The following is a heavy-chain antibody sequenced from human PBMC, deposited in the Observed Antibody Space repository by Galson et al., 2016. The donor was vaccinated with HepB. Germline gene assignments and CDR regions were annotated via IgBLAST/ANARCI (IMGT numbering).Heavy chain of an antibody. V-gene: IGHV3-23*01. CDR2: ISDSGDET. CDR1: GFSFSSYA. D-gene: IGHD2-21*01. CDR3: AKVYSRTRYYWYGMDV. J-gene: IGHJ6*02. Sequence: SLRLSCAASGFSFSSYAMTWVRQAPGKGLESVSGISDSGDETYYADSVKGRFAISRDNAKKTLWLQMNSLRAEDTAVYYCAKVYSRTRYYWYGMDVWGRGTTVTVSS.